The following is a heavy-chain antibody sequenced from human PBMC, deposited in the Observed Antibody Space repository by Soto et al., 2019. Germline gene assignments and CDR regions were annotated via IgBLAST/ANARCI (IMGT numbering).Heavy chain of an antibody. V-gene: IGHV3-33*01. CDR3: ARDGDFWSGYYTRYCYYGMDV. D-gene: IGHD3-3*01. CDR2: IWYDGSNK. CDR1: GFTFSGNG. J-gene: IGHJ6*02. Sequence: PGGSLSLSCAATGFTFSGNGMHWVRQAPGKELERVAAIWYDGSNKYYADSVKGRFTISRDNSKNTLYLQMNSLRAEDTAVYYCARDGDFWSGYYTRYCYYGMDVWGQGTTVTVSS.